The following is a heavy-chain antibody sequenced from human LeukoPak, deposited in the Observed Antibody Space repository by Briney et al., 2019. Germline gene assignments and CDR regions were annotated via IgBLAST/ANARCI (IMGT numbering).Heavy chain of an antibody. CDR3: ARGSGWLPDW. D-gene: IGHD6-19*01. CDR2: IYDSRNT. CDR1: GVSITTYY. J-gene: IGHJ4*02. Sequence: SETLSLTCTVSGVSITTYYWSWIRQPPGKGLEWIGHIYDSRNTNYNPSVKGRVTISADTSKNEFSLQLTSVTAADTAVYYCARGSGWLPDWWGQGTLVTVSS. V-gene: IGHV4-59*01.